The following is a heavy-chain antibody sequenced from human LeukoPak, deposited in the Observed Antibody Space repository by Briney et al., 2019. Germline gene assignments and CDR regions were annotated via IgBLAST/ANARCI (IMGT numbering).Heavy chain of an antibody. Sequence: GASVKVSCKASGYTFTGYYMHWVRQAPGQGLEWMGWINPNSGGTNYSQKFQGRVTLTRDTSISTAYVELSRLRSDDTAVYYCARIDCSSTSCSDAFDIWGQGTMVTVSS. D-gene: IGHD2-2*01. CDR1: GYTFTGYY. J-gene: IGHJ3*02. V-gene: IGHV1-2*02. CDR2: INPNSGGT. CDR3: ARIDCSSTSCSDAFDI.